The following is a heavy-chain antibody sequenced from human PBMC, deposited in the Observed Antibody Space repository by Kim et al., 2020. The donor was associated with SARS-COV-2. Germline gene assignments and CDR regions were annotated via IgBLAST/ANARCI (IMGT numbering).Heavy chain of an antibody. J-gene: IGHJ6*02. CDR3: ARDPTIAAADTFDYYYYGMDV. D-gene: IGHD6-13*01. CDR2: INPSGGSS. CDR1: GYTFTTYY. Sequence: ASVKVSCKASGYTFTTYYIHWVRQAPGQGLEWMGIINPSGGSSSYAQKFQGRVTMTRDTSTSTVYMELSSLRSEDTAVYFCARDPTIAAADTFDYYYYGMDVWGQGTTVTVSS. V-gene: IGHV1-46*01.